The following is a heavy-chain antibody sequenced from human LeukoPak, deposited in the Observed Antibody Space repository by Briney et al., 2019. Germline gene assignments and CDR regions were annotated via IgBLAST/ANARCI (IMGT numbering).Heavy chain of an antibody. Sequence: GGSLRLSCAASGFTFSSYGMHWVRQAPGKGLEWVAVISYDGSNKYYADSVKGRFTISRDNSKNTLYLQMNSLRAEDTAVYYCAKEAGYYDSSGYFDYWGQGTLVTVSP. V-gene: IGHV3-30*18. D-gene: IGHD3-22*01. CDR1: GFTFSSYG. J-gene: IGHJ4*02. CDR3: AKEAGYYDSSGYFDY. CDR2: ISYDGSNK.